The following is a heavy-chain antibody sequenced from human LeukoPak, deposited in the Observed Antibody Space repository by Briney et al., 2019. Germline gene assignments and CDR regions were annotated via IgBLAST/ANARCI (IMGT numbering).Heavy chain of an antibody. J-gene: IGHJ4*02. Sequence: ASVKVSCKASGYTFTSYYMHWLRQAPGQGLEWMGIINPSGGSTSYAQKFQGRVTMTRDTSTSAVYMELSSLRSEDTAVYYCAREGSGWYGLIDYWGQGTLVTVSS. D-gene: IGHD6-19*01. CDR3: AREGSGWYGLIDY. CDR2: INPSGGST. CDR1: GYTFTSYY. V-gene: IGHV1-46*01.